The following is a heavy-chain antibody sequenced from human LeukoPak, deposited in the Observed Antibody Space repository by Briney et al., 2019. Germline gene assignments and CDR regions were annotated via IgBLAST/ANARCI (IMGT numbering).Heavy chain of an antibody. CDR3: ARDLDSAHSYGLDV. CDR1: GFTVSSNY. D-gene: IGHD3-10*01. Sequence: GGSLRLSCAASGFTVSSNYMSWVRQAPGKGLEWVSVIYSGGSTYYADSVKGRFTISRDNSKNTLYLQMNSLRAEDTAVYYCARDLDSAHSYGLDVWGQGTTVTVSS. CDR2: IYSGGST. V-gene: IGHV3-53*01. J-gene: IGHJ6*02.